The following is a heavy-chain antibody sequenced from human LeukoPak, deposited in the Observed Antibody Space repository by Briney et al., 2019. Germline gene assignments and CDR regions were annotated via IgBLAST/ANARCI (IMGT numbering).Heavy chain of an antibody. Sequence: ASVKVSCKASGYTFTGYYMHWVRQAPGQGLEWMGWINPSGGSTSYAQKFQGRVTMTRDMSTSTVYMELSSLRSEDTAVYYCASETYYYDSSGPKYFQHWGQGTLVTVSS. CDR3: ASETYYYDSSGPKYFQH. D-gene: IGHD3-22*01. CDR2: INPSGGST. J-gene: IGHJ1*01. CDR1: GYTFTGYY. V-gene: IGHV1-46*01.